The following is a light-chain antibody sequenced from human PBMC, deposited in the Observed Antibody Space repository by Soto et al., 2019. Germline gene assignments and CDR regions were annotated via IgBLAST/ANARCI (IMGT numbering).Light chain of an antibody. Sequence: ILMTQSPATLSVSPGERATLSCRASQSVSNNLAWYQQKPGQAPRLLIYDASTSATGIPARFSGSGSGTEFTLTISGLQSEDVAVYYCQQYNNWPPWTFGQGTKVEIK. V-gene: IGKV3-15*01. CDR1: QSVSNN. CDR2: DAS. CDR3: QQYNNWPPWT. J-gene: IGKJ1*01.